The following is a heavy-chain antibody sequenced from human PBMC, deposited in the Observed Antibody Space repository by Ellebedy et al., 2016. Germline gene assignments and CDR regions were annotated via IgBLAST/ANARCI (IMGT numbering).Heavy chain of an antibody. V-gene: IGHV3-33*01. J-gene: IGHJ3*02. CDR2: IWYDGSNK. CDR3: ARDIGTGYGDYVCII. CDR1: GFTFSSYG. D-gene: IGHD4-17*01. Sequence: GGSLRLSCAASGFTFSSYGFHWVRQAPGKGLEWVAVIWYDGSNKYYGDSVKGRFTISRDNSKNTLYLQMNSLRAEDTAVYYCARDIGTGYGDYVCIIWGQGTMVTVSS.